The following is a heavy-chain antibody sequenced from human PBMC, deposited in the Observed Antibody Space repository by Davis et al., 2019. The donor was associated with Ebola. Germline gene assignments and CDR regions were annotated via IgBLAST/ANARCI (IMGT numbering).Heavy chain of an antibody. CDR1: GYSFTSYW. CDR2: IYPGDSDT. V-gene: IGHV5-51*01. Sequence: PGGSLTLSCKGSGYSFTSYWIAWVRQLPGNGLEWMGIIYPGDSDTRYSPSFQGQATISADKSISTAYLQWSSLKASDTAIYYCARLGDYVFDYWGQGTLVIVSS. CDR3: ARLGDYVFDY. J-gene: IGHJ4*02. D-gene: IGHD4-17*01.